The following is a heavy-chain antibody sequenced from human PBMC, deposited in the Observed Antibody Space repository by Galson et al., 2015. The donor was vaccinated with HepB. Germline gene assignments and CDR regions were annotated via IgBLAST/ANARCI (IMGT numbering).Heavy chain of an antibody. J-gene: IGHJ3*02. CDR2: INPNSGGT. CDR3: ARAGAEQQLVRDAFDI. D-gene: IGHD6-13*01. CDR1: GYTFTGYY. Sequence: SVKVSCKASGYTFTGYYMHWVRQAPGQGLEWMGWINPNSGGTNYAQKFQGWVTMTRDTSISTAYMELSRLRSDDTAVYYCARAGAEQQLVRDAFDIWGQGTMVTVSP. V-gene: IGHV1-2*04.